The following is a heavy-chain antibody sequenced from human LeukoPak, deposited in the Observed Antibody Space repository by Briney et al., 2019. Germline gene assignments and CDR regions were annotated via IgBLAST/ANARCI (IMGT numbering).Heavy chain of an antibody. CDR2: IRDKVSGGTT. D-gene: IGHD3-22*01. J-gene: IGHJ4*02. Sequence: PGGSLRLFRRGCGLNFGGDAVSWVRQAPGKGLEWVGFIRDKVSGGTTEYVASVRGRFTISRDDSRSIAYLQMTRLKTEDTAVYYCTINYYNGSLYEDYWGQGTLVTVSS. CDR3: TINYYNGSLYEDY. CDR1: GLNFGGDA. V-gene: IGHV3-49*04.